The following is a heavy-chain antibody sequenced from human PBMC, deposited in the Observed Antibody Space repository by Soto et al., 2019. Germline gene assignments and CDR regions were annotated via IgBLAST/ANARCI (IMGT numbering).Heavy chain of an antibody. CDR3: ARPYSSGWYGDLDY. D-gene: IGHD6-19*01. CDR2: ISYDGSNK. J-gene: IGHJ4*02. Sequence: GGSLRLSCTASGFTFSSYAMHWVRQAPGKGLEWVAVISYDGSNKYYADSVKGRFTISRDNSKNTMYLQMNSLRVEDTAVYYCARPYSSGWYGDLDYWGQGTLVTVSS. CDR1: GFTFSSYA. V-gene: IGHV3-30-3*01.